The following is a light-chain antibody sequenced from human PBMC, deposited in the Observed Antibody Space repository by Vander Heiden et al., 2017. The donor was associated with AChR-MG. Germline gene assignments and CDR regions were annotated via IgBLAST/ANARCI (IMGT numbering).Light chain of an antibody. Sequence: AIRMTQSPSSFPASTGDRVTITCRASQGISSYLAWYQQKPGKAPKLLIYAASTLQSGVPSRFSGSGSGTDFTLTISCLQSEDFATYYCQQDDSYPFTFGHRTKVDIK. CDR3: QQDDSYPFT. CDR2: AAS. V-gene: IGKV1-8*01. CDR1: QGISSY. J-gene: IGKJ3*01.